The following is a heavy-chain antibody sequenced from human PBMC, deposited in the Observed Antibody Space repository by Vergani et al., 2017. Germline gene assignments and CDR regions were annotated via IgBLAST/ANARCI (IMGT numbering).Heavy chain of an antibody. Sequence: QVQLRQWGAGLLKPSETLSLTCTVYGGSLSGYYWSWIRQPPGKGLEWIGKINPSGSTNYNPSLKSRVTISIDTSKNQFSLRLSSVTAADTAIYYCARDIEAGALFGYWGQGSPVTVTS. CDR3: ARDIEAGALFGY. V-gene: IGHV4-34*01. D-gene: IGHD1-26*01. CDR1: GGSLSGYY. CDR2: INPSGST. J-gene: IGHJ4*02.